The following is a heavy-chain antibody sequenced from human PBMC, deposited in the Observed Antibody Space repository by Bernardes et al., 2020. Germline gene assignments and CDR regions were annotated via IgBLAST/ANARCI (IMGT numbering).Heavy chain of an antibody. Sequence: SETLSLTCTVSGGSISSSSYYWGWIRQPPGKGLEWIGSIYYSGSTYYNPSLKSRVTISVDTSKNQFSLKLSSVTAADTAVYYCARQEDIVLVVYAINWYFDLWGRGTLVTVSS. V-gene: IGHV4-39*01. J-gene: IGHJ2*01. CDR2: IYYSGST. CDR3: ARQEDIVLVVYAINWYFDL. CDR1: GGSISSSSYY. D-gene: IGHD2-8*02.